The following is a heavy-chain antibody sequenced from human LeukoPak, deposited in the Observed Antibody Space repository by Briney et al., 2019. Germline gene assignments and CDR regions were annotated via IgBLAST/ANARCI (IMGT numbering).Heavy chain of an antibody. Sequence: SETLSLTCAVSGGSISSGGYSWSWIRQPPGKGLEWIGYIYHSESTYYNPSLKSRVTISVDRSKNQFSLKLSSVTAADTAVYYCARGMRLRPYFDYWGQGTLVTVSS. D-gene: IGHD5-12*01. CDR1: GGSISSGGYS. J-gene: IGHJ4*02. V-gene: IGHV4-30-2*01. CDR3: ARGMRLRPYFDY. CDR2: IYHSEST.